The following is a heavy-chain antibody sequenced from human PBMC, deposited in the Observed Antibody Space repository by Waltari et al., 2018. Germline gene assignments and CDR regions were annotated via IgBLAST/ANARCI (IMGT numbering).Heavy chain of an antibody. D-gene: IGHD2-2*01. Sequence: QVQLQESGPGLVKPSETLSLTCTVSGGSISSYYWSWIRQPPGKGLEWIGYIYYSGSTNYNPSLKSRVTMSVDTSKNQFSLKLSSVTAADTAVYYCARGGHIVVVPAAKGYAFDIWGQGTMVTVSS. CDR1: GGSISSYY. CDR3: ARGGHIVVVPAAKGYAFDI. J-gene: IGHJ3*02. CDR2: IYYSGST. V-gene: IGHV4-59*01.